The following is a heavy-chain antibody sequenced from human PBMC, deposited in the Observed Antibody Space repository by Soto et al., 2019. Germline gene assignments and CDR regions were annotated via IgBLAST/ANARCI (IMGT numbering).Heavy chain of an antibody. CDR2: ISYDGSNK. CDR3: AKDRGGSDY. D-gene: IGHD3-10*01. V-gene: IGHV3-30*18. CDR1: GFTFSSYG. Sequence: QVQLVESGGGVVQPGRSLRLSCAASGFTFSSYGMHWVRQAPGKGLEWVAVISYDGSNKYYADSVKGRFTISRDNSKNTLYLQMNSLRAEDTAVYYCAKDRGGSDYWGQGTLVTVSS. J-gene: IGHJ4*02.